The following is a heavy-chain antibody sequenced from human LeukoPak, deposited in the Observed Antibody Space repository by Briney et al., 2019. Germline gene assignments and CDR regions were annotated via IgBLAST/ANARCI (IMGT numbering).Heavy chain of an antibody. J-gene: IGHJ4*02. CDR2: ISSSGSTI. CDR1: GFTFSDYY. Sequence: GGSLRLSCAASGFTFSDYYMSWIRQAPGKGLEWVSYISSSGSTIYYADSVKGRFTISRDNAKNSLYLQMNSLRAEDMAVYYCAIPLHCSSSSRATLDYWGQGTLVTVSS. CDR3: AIPLHCSSSSRATLDY. V-gene: IGHV3-11*04. D-gene: IGHD2-2*01.